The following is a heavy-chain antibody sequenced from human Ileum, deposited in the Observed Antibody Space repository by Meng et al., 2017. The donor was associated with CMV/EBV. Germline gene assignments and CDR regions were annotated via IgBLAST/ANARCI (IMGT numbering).Heavy chain of an antibody. V-gene: IGHV3-30*18. CDR3: AKNYGDYEGGVDY. CDR1: GFTFSCYG. Sequence: ASGFTFSCYGMHWVRQAPGKGLEWVAVISYDGSNKYYADSVKGRFTISRDNSKNTLYLQMNSLRAEDTAVYYCAKNYGDYEGGVDYWGQGTLVTVSS. D-gene: IGHD4-17*01. J-gene: IGHJ4*02. CDR2: ISYDGSNK.